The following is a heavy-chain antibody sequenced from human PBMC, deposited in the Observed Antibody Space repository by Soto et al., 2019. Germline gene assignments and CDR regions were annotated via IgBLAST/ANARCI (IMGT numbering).Heavy chain of an antibody. D-gene: IGHD2-2*02. V-gene: IGHV3-30-3*01. CDR2: ISYDGSNK. Sequence: GWLGRACAASGCTFSRYAMHGVRQAPGKGLEWVAVISYDGSNKYYADSVKGRFTISRDNSKNTLYLQMNSLRAEDTAVYYCARDKYIVVAPAAIPGYYYYGMDVWGQGTKVTVSS. J-gene: IGHJ6*02. CDR3: ARDKYIVVAPAAIPGYYYYGMDV. CDR1: GCTFSRYA.